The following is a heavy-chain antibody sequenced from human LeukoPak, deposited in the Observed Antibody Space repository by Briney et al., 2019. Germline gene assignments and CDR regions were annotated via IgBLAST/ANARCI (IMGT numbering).Heavy chain of an antibody. CDR2: INPDSGDT. Sequence: ASVKVSCKASGYTVSAYSIHWVRQAPGQGLEWMGWINPDSGDTNYAQKFQGWVTMTRDTSISTAYMEVRRLRSDDTAVYYCARGSGSYWWFDSWGQGTLVTVSS. CDR1: GYTVSAYS. D-gene: IGHD1-26*01. J-gene: IGHJ5*01. V-gene: IGHV1-2*04. CDR3: ARGSGSYWWFDS.